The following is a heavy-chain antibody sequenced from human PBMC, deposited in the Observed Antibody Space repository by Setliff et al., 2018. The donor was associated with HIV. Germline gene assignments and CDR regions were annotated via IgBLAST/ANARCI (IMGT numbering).Heavy chain of an antibody. CDR3: ARHGDYEYFQH. Sequence: SETLSLTCSISGGSISSSNYYWGWLRQPPGKGLEWIGSVHSYGSVYYNPSLQSRVTVSVDTSKNRFSLNLRSVTATDTAIYYCARHGDYEYFQHWGRGTPVTVSS. V-gene: IGHV4-39*01. J-gene: IGHJ1*01. CDR1: GGSISSSNYY. CDR2: VHSYGSV. D-gene: IGHD4-17*01.